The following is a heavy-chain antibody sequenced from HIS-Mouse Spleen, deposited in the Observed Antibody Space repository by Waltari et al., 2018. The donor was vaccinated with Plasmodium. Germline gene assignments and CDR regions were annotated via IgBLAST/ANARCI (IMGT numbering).Heavy chain of an antibody. V-gene: IGHV3-30*04. J-gene: IGHJ4*02. CDR1: GFTFNSYA. CDR2: KSNNGRNK. Sequence: QVQLVESGGGVVQPGRSLRLSCAASGFTFNSYAMHWVRQAPGRGGDGVAVKSNNGRNKTYAKSVKVRFTISRDNSKNTLYLQMNSLRAEDTAVYYCARDRRLAFDYWGQGTLVTVSS. CDR3: ARDRRLAFDY. D-gene: IGHD2-15*01.